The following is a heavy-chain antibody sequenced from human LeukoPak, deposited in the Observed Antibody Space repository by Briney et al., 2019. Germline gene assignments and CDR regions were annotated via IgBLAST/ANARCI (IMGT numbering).Heavy chain of an antibody. J-gene: IGHJ3*02. CDR3: AKARGLIGGAFDI. CDR1: GFTFSSYG. Sequence: PGGSLRLSCAASGFTFSSYGMHWVRQAPGKGLEWVAFIRYDGSNKYYTDSVRGRFTISRDNAKNSLYLQMNSLRTEDTALYYCAKARGLIGGAFDIWGQGTMVTVSS. CDR2: IRYDGSNK. D-gene: IGHD3-22*01. V-gene: IGHV3-30*02.